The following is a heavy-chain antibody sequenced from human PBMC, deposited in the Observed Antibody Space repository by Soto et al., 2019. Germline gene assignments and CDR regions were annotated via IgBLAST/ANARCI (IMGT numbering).Heavy chain of an antibody. CDR1: GFSFSNYA. D-gene: IGHD2-2*01. J-gene: IGHJ3*02. CDR3: AKDAAVGSSAPDAFDI. CDR2: ISDSGGYT. Sequence: GGSLRLSCAVSGFSFSNYAMNWVRQAPGRGLGWVSVISDSGGYTKYADSVKGRFTISRDNSKNRLYLQMNSLRAEGTAVYYCAKDAAVGSSAPDAFDIWGQGTLVTVSS. V-gene: IGHV3-23*01.